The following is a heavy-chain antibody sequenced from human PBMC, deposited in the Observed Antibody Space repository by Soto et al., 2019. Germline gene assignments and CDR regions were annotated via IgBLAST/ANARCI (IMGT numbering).Heavy chain of an antibody. V-gene: IGHV4-34*01. CDR1: GGSFSGYY. D-gene: IGHD4-17*01. J-gene: IGHJ4*02. CDR3: ALLKEDYGDYLFDY. Sequence: SETLSLTCAVYGGSFSGYYWSWIRQPPGKGLEWIGEINHSGSTNYNPSLKSRVTISVDTSKNQFSLKLSSVTAADTAVYYCALLKEDYGDYLFDYWGQGSQGTVAS. CDR2: INHSGST.